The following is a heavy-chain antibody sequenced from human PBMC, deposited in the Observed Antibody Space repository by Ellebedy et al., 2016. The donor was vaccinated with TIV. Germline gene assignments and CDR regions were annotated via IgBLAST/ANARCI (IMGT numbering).Heavy chain of an antibody. D-gene: IGHD1-26*01. J-gene: IGHJ4*02. CDR1: GFTFSSYG. V-gene: IGHV3-7*01. CDR2: IKPDGSVT. CDR3: ARGGIVGATTDDY. Sequence: GESLKISCAASGFTFSSYGMHWVRQAPGKGLEWVASIKPDGSVTYYVDSVGGRFTISRDNAKNSLYLQMNSLRAEDTAVYYCARGGIVGATTDDYWGQGTLVTVSS.